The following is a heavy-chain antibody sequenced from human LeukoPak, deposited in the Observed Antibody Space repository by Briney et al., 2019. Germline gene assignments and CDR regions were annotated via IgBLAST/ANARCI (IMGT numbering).Heavy chain of an antibody. CDR3: ARDGPLGSYFDY. D-gene: IGHD1-26*01. J-gene: IGHJ4*02. Sequence: GGSLRLSCAASGFTFSSNWMYWVRQAQGKGLVWVSRISSDGSSKDYADSVKGRFTISRDNAKNTMYLQVNSLRTEDTAVYYCARDGPLGSYFDYWGQGTLVTVSS. CDR1: GFTFSSNW. CDR2: ISSDGSSK. V-gene: IGHV3-74*01.